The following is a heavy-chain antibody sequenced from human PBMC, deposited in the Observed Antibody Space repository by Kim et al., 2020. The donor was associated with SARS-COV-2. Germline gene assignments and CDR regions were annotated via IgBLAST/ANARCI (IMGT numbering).Heavy chain of an antibody. J-gene: IGHJ4*02. CDR2: TYYRSKWYN. V-gene: IGHV6-1*01. CDR1: GDSVSSNSAA. CDR3: ARDQGAPVLLWFGELFFDY. D-gene: IGHD3-10*01. Sequence: SQTLSLTCAISGDSVSSNSAAWNWIRQSPSRGLEWLGRTYYRSKWYNDYAVSVKSRITINPDTSKNQFSLQLYSVTPEDTAVYYCARDQGAPVLLWFGELFFDYWGQGTLVTVSS.